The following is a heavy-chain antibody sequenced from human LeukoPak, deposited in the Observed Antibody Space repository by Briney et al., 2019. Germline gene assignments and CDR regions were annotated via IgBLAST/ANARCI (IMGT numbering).Heavy chain of an antibody. J-gene: IGHJ5*02. CDR3: ARDHGNVATTAFWFDP. D-gene: IGHD4-17*01. CDR2: INPSGGST. CDR1: GYTFTSYY. V-gene: IGHV1-46*01. Sequence: ASVKVSCKASGYTFTSYYMHWVRQAPGQGLEWMGIINPSGGSTSYAQKFQGRVTMTRDTSISIAYMELSKLTSDDTAMYYCARDHGNVATTAFWFDPWGQGTLVTVSS.